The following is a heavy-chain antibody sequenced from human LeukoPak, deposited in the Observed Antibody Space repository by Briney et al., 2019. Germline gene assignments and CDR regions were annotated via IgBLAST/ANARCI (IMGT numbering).Heavy chain of an antibody. CDR1: GGTFSSYA. CDR3: ARDWPEYSSSYFDY. CDR2: IIPIVGTA. V-gene: IGHV1-69*05. Sequence: SVKVSCKASGGTFSSYAISWVRQAPGQGLEWMGRIIPIVGTANYAQNFQGRVTITTDESTSTAYMELSSLRSEDTAVYYCARDWPEYSSSYFDYWGQGTLVTVSS. D-gene: IGHD6-6*01. J-gene: IGHJ4*02.